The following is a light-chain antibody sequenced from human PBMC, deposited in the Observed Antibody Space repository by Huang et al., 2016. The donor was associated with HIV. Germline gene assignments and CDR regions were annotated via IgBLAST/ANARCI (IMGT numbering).Light chain of an antibody. V-gene: IGKV3-11*01. J-gene: IGKJ5*01. CDR3: QSRSTWPPIT. CDR2: DAS. Sequence: ETVLTQSPATLSLSPGERATLSCRANQSVASFFSWYQQKPGQAPRLLLHDASKRATNRPARFSGTGSGTAFTLTISSVEPEDCAVYFCQSRSTWPPITFGQGTRLEIK. CDR1: QSVASF.